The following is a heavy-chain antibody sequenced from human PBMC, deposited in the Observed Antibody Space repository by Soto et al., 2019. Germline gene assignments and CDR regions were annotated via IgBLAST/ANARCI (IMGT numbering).Heavy chain of an antibody. V-gene: IGHV4-59*01. CDR3: SRYRREAVAGYTLDN. J-gene: IGHJ4*02. D-gene: IGHD6-13*01. CDR2: VYNSGST. Sequence: SETLSLTCTVSGGSISSNYWTWIRQPPGKGLEWIGYVYNSGSTNYNPSLKSRVTISEDTSKSQFSLKVNSMTAADTAVYYCSRYRREAVAGYTLDNWGQGILVTVSS. CDR1: GGSISSNY.